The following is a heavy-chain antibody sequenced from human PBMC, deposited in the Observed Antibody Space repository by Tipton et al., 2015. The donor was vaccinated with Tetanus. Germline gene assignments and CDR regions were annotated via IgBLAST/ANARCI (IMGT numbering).Heavy chain of an antibody. Sequence: TLSLTCTVSGGSISSYYWSWIRQPPGKGLEWIGYIYYSGSTNYNPSLKSRVTISVDTSKNQFSLKLSSVTAADTAVYYCASYCSGGSCFLGYWGQGTLVTVSS. J-gene: IGHJ4*02. CDR1: GGSISSYY. CDR2: IYYSGST. V-gene: IGHV4-59*01. D-gene: IGHD2-15*01. CDR3: ASYCSGGSCFLGY.